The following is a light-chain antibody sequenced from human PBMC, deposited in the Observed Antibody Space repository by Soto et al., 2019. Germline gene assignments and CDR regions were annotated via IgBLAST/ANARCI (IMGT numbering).Light chain of an antibody. CDR1: QSVSSSY. V-gene: IGKV3D-20*02. CDR2: GAS. CDR3: QQDNNWRQT. J-gene: IGKJ1*01. Sequence: EVVLTQSPGTLSLSPGERATLSCRASQSVSSSYLAWYQQKPGQAPRLLIHGASIRATGIPDRFSGSGSGTDFTLTISSLQSEDFAVYYCQQDNNWRQTFGQGTKVDIK.